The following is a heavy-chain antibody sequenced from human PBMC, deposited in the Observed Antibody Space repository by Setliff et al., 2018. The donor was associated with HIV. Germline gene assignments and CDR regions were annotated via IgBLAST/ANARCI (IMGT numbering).Heavy chain of an antibody. Sequence: TLSLTCTVSGGSISSHYWGWLRQPPGKGLEWIGSISYTGGTNHNPSLQSRVTMSIDTSKDQFSLKLSSLTSADTAVYYCARGLSSPFAAGLWGQGTLVTVS. CDR3: ARGLSSPFAAGL. CDR2: ISYTGGT. J-gene: IGHJ4*02. V-gene: IGHV4-59*11. D-gene: IGHD6-13*01. CDR1: GGSISSHY.